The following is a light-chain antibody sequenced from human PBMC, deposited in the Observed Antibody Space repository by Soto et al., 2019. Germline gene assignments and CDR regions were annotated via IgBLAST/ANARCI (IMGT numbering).Light chain of an antibody. CDR3: QQYNNWPFT. Sequence: EIVMTQSPATLSVSPGERATLSCRASQSISSNLAWYQQKPGQAPRLLIYGASTSATGIPATFSGSGSGTEFTLTISSLQSEDFEVYYCQQYNNWPFTFGPGTKVDSK. CDR1: QSISSN. J-gene: IGKJ3*01. CDR2: GAS. V-gene: IGKV3-15*01.